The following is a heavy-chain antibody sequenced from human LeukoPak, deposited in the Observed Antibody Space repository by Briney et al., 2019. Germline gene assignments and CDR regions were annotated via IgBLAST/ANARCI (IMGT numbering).Heavy chain of an antibody. CDR1: GFTFSSYW. J-gene: IGHJ3*02. D-gene: IGHD3-22*01. CDR3: AKGGPPTTYYYDSSEEIDAFDI. CDR2: IKQDGSEK. V-gene: IGHV3-7*01. Sequence: GGSLRLSCAASGFTFSSYWMSWVRQAPGKGLEWVANIKQDGSEKYYVDSVKGRFTISRDNAKNSLYLQMNSLRAEDTAVYYCAKGGPPTTYYYDSSEEIDAFDIWGQGTMVTVSS.